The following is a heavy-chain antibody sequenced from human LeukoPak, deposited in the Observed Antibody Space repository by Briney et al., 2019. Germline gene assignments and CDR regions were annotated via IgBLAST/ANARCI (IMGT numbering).Heavy chain of an antibody. CDR1: GFTFSSYA. V-gene: IGHV3-30*04. Sequence: GGSLRLSCAASGFTFSSYAMHWVRQAPGKGLEWVAVISYDGSNKYYADSVKGRFTISRDNPKNTLYLQMNSLRAEDTAVYYCARVNTRDIDYFDYWGQGTLVTVSS. J-gene: IGHJ4*02. CDR3: ARVNTRDIDYFDY. CDR2: ISYDGSNK.